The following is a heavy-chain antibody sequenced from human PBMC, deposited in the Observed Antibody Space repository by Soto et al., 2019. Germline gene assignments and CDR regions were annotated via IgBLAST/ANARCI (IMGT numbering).Heavy chain of an antibody. CDR1: GGSISSYY. J-gene: IGHJ5*02. CDR2: IYYSGST. CDR3: ARAFWYDFWSGYPTLSWFDP. V-gene: IGHV4-59*08. Sequence: SETLSLTCTVSGGSISSYYWSWIRQPPGKGLDWIGYIYYSGSTNYNPSLKSRVTISVDTSKNEFSLKLSSVTAADTAVYYCARAFWYDFWSGYPTLSWFDPWGQGTLVTVSS. D-gene: IGHD3-3*01.